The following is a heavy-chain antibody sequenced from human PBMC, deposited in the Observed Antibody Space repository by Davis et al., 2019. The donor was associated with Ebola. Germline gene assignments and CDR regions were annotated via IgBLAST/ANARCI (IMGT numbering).Heavy chain of an antibody. CDR3: AKLGPVDTSGFDP. CDR2: IYLDDSDT. D-gene: IGHD4-23*01. J-gene: IGHJ5*02. V-gene: IGHV5-51*01. Sequence: GESLKISCTTSGRTSTTYWIAWVRQLPGKGLEWMGVIYLDDSDTKYNPSFQGQFTISADKSISTAYLQWTNLKTSDTAIYYCAKLGPVDTSGFDPWGQGTPVTVSS. CDR1: GRTSTTYW.